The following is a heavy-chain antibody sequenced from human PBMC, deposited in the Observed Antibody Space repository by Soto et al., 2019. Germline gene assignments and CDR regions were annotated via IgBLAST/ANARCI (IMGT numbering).Heavy chain of an antibody. D-gene: IGHD3-22*01. CDR1: GDSVSSNSAA. Sequence: SQTLSLTCAISGDSVSSNSAACNWIRQSPSRGLEWLGRTYYRSKWYNDYAVSVKSRITINPDTSKNQFSLQLNSVTPEDTAVYYCARETVITTGLNYYYGMDVWGQGTTVTVSS. J-gene: IGHJ6*02. CDR2: TYYRSKWYN. CDR3: ARETVITTGLNYYYGMDV. V-gene: IGHV6-1*01.